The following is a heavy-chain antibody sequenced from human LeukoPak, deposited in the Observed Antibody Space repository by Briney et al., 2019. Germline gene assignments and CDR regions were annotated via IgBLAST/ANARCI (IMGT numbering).Heavy chain of an antibody. CDR2: IYTSGST. V-gene: IGHV4-4*07. Sequence: SGTLSLTCTVSGGSISSYYWSWIRQPAGKGLEWIGRIYTSGSTNYNPSLKSRVTMSVDTSKNQFSLKLSSVTAADTAVYYCARDFWDDIVVVSWFDPWGQGTLVTVSS. D-gene: IGHD2-15*01. CDR3: ARDFWDDIVVVSWFDP. J-gene: IGHJ5*02. CDR1: GGSISSYY.